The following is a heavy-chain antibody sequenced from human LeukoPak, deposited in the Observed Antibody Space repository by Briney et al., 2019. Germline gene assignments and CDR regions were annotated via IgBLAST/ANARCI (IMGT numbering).Heavy chain of an antibody. D-gene: IGHD2-2*01. J-gene: IGHJ4*02. CDR3: ARDYCSSTSCLFDY. Sequence: ASVKVSCKASGYTFTGYHMHWVRQAPGQGLEWMGRINPNSGDTNYAQKFQGRVTMTRGTSISTAYVELSRLRSDDTAVYYCARDYCSSTSCLFDYWGRGTLVTVSS. V-gene: IGHV1-2*06. CDR1: GYTFTGYH. CDR2: INPNSGDT.